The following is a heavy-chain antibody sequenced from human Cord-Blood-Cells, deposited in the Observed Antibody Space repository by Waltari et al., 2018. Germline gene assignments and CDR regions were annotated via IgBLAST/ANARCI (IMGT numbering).Heavy chain of an antibody. D-gene: IGHD6-6*01. CDR3: ARDREYSSSSWYFDL. CDR2: IIPIFGTA. CDR1: GGTFSSYA. Sequence: QVQLVQSGAEVKKPGSSVTVSCKASGGTFSSYAISWVRQAPGQGLEWMGGIIPIFGTANYAQKFQGRVTITADESTSTAYMELSSLRSEDTAVYYCARDREYSSSSWYFDLWGRGTLVTVSS. J-gene: IGHJ2*01. V-gene: IGHV1-69*01.